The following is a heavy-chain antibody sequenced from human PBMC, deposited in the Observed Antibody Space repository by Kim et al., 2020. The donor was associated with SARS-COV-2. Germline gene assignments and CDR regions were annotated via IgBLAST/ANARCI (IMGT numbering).Heavy chain of an antibody. V-gene: IGHV3-7*01. CDR1: GFTFSSYW. J-gene: IGHJ4*02. Sequence: GGSLRLSCAASGFTFSSYWMSWMSWVRQAPGKGLEWVANIKQDGSEKYYVNSVKGRFTISRDNAKNSLYLQMNSLRAEDTAVYYCARQSSSSWYFDSWGQGTLLTVSS. CDR2: IKQDGSEK. CDR3: ARQSSSSWYFDS. D-gene: IGHD6-13*01.